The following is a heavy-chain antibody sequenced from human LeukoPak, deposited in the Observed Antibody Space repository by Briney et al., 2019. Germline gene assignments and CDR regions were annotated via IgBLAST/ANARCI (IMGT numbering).Heavy chain of an antibody. D-gene: IGHD3-9*01. CDR1: GGTFSSYA. CDR2: IIPIFGTA. Sequence: ASVKVSCKASGGTFSSYAISWVRQAPGQVLEWMGWIIPIFGTANYAQKFQGRVTITADESTSTAYMELSSLRSEDTAVYYCAGKRYFDWLLYSPLDYWGQGTLVTVSS. CDR3: AGKRYFDWLLYSPLDY. V-gene: IGHV1-69*13. J-gene: IGHJ4*02.